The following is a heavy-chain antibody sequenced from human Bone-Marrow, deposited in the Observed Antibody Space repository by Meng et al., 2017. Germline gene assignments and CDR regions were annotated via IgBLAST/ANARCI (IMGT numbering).Heavy chain of an antibody. CDR1: GYTFTSYY. D-gene: IGHD1-26*01. CDR2: INPNSGGT. J-gene: IGHJ4*02. Sequence: ASVKVSCKASGYTFTSYYMHWVRQAPGQGLEWMGWINPNSGGTNYAQKFQGRVTMTRDTSISTAYMELSRLRSEDTAVYYCARAISGSGYYFDYWGQGTLVTVSS. CDR3: ARAISGSGYYFDY. V-gene: IGHV1-2*02.